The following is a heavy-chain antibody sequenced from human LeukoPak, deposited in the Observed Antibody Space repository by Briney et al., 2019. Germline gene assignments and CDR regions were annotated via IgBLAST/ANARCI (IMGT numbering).Heavy chain of an antibody. J-gene: IGHJ5*02. D-gene: IGHD6-13*01. CDR1: GYTFTTYA. CDR3: ARVGIAAAGYNWFDP. CDR2: INTNTGNP. V-gene: IGHV7-4-1*02. Sequence: ASVKVSCKASGYTFTTYAMDWVRQAPGQGLEWMGWINTNTGNPTYAQGFTGRFVFSLDTSVSTAYLQISSLKAEDTAVYYCARVGIAAAGYNWFDPWGQGTLVTVSS.